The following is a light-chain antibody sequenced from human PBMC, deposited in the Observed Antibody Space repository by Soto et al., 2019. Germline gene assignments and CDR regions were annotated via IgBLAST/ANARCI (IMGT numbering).Light chain of an antibody. J-gene: IGLJ2*01. V-gene: IGLV2-23*01. CDR3: CSYGGDSADVV. CDR1: SSDVGSYKL. CDR2: EGN. Sequence: QSALTQPASVSGSPGQSITISCTGTSSDVGSYKLVSWYQQHPDKAPKLIIYEGNKRPSGVSNRFSGSKSGDTASLTISGLRAEEEADYYCCSYGGDSADVVFGGGTKVTVL.